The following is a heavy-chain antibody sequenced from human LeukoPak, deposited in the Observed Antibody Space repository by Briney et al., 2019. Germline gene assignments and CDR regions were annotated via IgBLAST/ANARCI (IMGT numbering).Heavy chain of an antibody. J-gene: IGHJ4*02. Sequence: PSETLSLTCTVSGGSVTSGNYYGNWIRQPAGKGLEWIGRIYTNGGASYNPSLKSRVTISIDASKNQFSLKLSSVTAADTAVYYCAREPPGYWGQGILVTVSS. V-gene: IGHV4-61*02. CDR3: AREPPGY. CDR2: IYTNGGA. CDR1: GGSVTSGNYY.